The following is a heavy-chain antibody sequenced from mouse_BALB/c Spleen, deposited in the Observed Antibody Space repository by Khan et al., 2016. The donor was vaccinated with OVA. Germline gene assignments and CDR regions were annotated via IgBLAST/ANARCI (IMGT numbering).Heavy chain of an antibody. D-gene: IGHD2-3*01. CDR1: GYTFTKNG. CDR3: ARSRWVLPAVDY. Sequence: LVESGPELKKPGETVKISCKASGYTFTKNGMNWVKQAPGKGLKWMGWINTNTGEPTYAEEFKGPFAFSLETSASSASLQSNNLKDENTGKYSFARSRWVLPAVDYRCEGVSVPVS. J-gene: IGHJ4*01. V-gene: IGHV9-3*02. CDR2: INTNTGEP.